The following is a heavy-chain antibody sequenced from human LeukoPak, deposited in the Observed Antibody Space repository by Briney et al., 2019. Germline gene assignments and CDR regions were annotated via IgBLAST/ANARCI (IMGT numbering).Heavy chain of an antibody. CDR1: GYTFTSYY. V-gene: IGHV1-46*01. J-gene: IGHJ5*02. CDR3: ARGSNWFDP. Sequence: GASVKVSCKASGYTFTSYYIQWVRQAPGQGLEWMGLINPSGGGTTDAPTFQGRVTMTRDMSTSTVYLDLSSLTSEDTAVYYCARGSNWFDPWGQGTLVTVSS. CDR2: INPSGGGT.